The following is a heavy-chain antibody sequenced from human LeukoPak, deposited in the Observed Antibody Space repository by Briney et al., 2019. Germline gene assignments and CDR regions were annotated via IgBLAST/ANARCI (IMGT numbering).Heavy chain of an antibody. CDR2: ISSSSSTI. V-gene: IGHV3-48*02. D-gene: IGHD3-3*01. Sequence: PGGSLRLSCAASGFTFSSYRMNWVRQAPGKGLEGVSYISSSSSTIYYADSVKGRFTISRDNAKNSLYLQMNSLRDGDTAVYDCARDPGGGFWSGNAFDIWGQGTMVTVSS. J-gene: IGHJ3*02. CDR3: ARDPGGGFWSGNAFDI. CDR1: GFTFSSYR.